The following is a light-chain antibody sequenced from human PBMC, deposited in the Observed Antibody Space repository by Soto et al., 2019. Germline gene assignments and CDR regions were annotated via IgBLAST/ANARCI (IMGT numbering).Light chain of an antibody. CDR1: QSVSSSY. CDR2: GAS. V-gene: IGKV3D-20*02. Sequence: EIVLTQSPGTLSLSPGERATLSCRASQSVSSSYLAWYQQKPGQAPRLLIYGASSRATGIPDRFSGSGSGTDFTLTISRLEPEDFAVYYCQQRRTWPPLTFGGGTKVEIK. J-gene: IGKJ4*01. CDR3: QQRRTWPPLT.